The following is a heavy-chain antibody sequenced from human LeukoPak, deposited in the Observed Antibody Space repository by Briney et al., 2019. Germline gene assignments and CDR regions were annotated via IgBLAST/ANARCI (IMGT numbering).Heavy chain of an antibody. CDR3: ARENPFDYGGNPFDY. J-gene: IGHJ4*02. CDR1: GGSISSYY. V-gene: IGHV4-59*01. CDR2: IYYSGST. Sequence: PSETLSLTCIVSGGSISSYYWSWIRQPPGKGLEWIGNIYYSGSTNYNPSLKSRVTISVDRSKNQFSLKLSSVTAADTAVYYCARENPFDYGGNPFDYWGQGTLVTVSS. D-gene: IGHD4-23*01.